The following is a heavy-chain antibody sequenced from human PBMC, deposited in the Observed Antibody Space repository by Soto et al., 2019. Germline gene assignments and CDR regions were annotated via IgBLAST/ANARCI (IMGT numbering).Heavy chain of an antibody. V-gene: IGHV4-39*01. CDR3: GSGSALPYYYYGMDV. CDR1: GGSISSSSYY. J-gene: IGHJ6*02. CDR2: IYYSGST. D-gene: IGHD3-10*01. Sequence: SETLSLTCTVSGGSISSSSYYWGWIRQPPGKGLEWIGSIYYSGSTYYNPSLKSRVTISVDTSKNQFSLKLSSVTAADTAVYYCGSGSALPYYYYGMDVWGQGTTVTVSS.